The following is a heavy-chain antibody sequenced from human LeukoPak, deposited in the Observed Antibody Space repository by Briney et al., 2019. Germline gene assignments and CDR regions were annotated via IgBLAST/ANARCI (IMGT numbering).Heavy chain of an antibody. CDR2: ISSSSSYI. V-gene: IGHV3-21*01. J-gene: IGHJ4*02. D-gene: IGHD6-19*01. CDR3: ARVVSSGWFYFDY. CDR1: GFTFSSYS. Sequence: GGSLRLSCAASGFTFSSYSMNWVRQAPGKGLEWVSSISSSSSYIYYADSVKGRFTISRDNAKNSPYLQMNSLRAEDTAVYYCARVVSSGWFYFDYWGQGTLVTVSS.